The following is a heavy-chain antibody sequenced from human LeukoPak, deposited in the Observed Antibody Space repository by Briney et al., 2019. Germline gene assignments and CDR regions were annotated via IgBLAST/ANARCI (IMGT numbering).Heavy chain of an antibody. J-gene: IGHJ6*03. CDR1: GFTFSSYA. V-gene: IGHV3-30*04. CDR3: ARDPYSGSYSDYYYYMDV. CDR2: ISYDGSNK. Sequence: GGSLRLSCAASGFTFSSYAMHWVRQAPGKGLEWVAVISYDGSNKYYADSVKGRFTISRDNAKNSLYLQLNSLRAEDTAVYYCARDPYSGSYSDYYYYMDVWGKGTTVTVSS. D-gene: IGHD1-26*01.